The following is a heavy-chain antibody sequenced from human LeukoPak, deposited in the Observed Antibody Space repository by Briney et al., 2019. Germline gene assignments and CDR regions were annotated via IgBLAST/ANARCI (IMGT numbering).Heavy chain of an antibody. D-gene: IGHD3-10*01. V-gene: IGHV3-48*04. CDR2: ISSSGSTI. CDR3: ARGGRITMVRGVFDY. Sequence: GGSLRLSCAASGFTFSSYWMSWVRQAPGKGLEWVSYISSSGSTIYYADSVKGRFTISRDNAKNSLYLQMNSLRAEDTAVYYCARGGRITMVRGVFDYWGQGTLVTVSS. J-gene: IGHJ4*02. CDR1: GFTFSSYW.